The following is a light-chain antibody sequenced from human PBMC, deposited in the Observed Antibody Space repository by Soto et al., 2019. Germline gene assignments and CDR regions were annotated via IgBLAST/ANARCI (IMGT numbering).Light chain of an antibody. Sequence: EIVLTQSPGTLSLSPGEIVTLSCSASQSVSSYLAWYQQKPGQAPRLLIYGASNRATGIPARFSGSGSGTDFTLTIGSLEPEDFAVYYCQQRSNWPPEITFGQGTRLEIK. CDR2: GAS. CDR3: QQRSNWPPEIT. V-gene: IGKV3-11*01. CDR1: QSVSSY. J-gene: IGKJ5*01.